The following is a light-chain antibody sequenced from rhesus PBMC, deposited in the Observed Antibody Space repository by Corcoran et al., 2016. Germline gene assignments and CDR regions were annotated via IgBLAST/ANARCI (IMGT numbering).Light chain of an antibody. CDR2: DAS. V-gene: IGKV1-38*01. J-gene: IGKJ3*01. Sequence: DIQLTQSPSSLSASVGDRVTITCRASQGISSYLAWYQQKPGKAPKLLISDASNLQSGVPSRFSGSGFGTEFTLTISSLQPEDFAVYYCQQRNSYPFTFGPGTKLDIK. CDR1: QGISSY. CDR3: QQRNSYPFT.